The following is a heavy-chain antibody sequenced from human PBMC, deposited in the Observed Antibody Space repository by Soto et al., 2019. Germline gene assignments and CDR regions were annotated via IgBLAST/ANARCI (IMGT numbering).Heavy chain of an antibody. V-gene: IGHV3-33*05. Sequence: QVQLVESGGGVVQAERSLRLSCGASGFTFSSYGMHWVRQSPGKGLEWVAVVSFDGTNKDYADSVKGRFIISRDNPKNTLFLQMDSLRGEDTAVYFCARGSGNRGSARYYGLDVWGLGTTVTVSS. CDR3: ARGSGNRGSARYYGLDV. CDR1: GFTFSSYG. J-gene: IGHJ6*02. CDR2: VSFDGTNK. D-gene: IGHD3-10*01.